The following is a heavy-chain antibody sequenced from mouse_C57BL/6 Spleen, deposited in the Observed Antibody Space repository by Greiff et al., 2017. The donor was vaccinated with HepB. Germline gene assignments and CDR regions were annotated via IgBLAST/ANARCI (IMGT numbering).Heavy chain of an antibody. D-gene: IGHD2-3*01. CDR2: INPSNGGT. V-gene: IGHV1-53*01. J-gene: IGHJ3*01. Sequence: QVQLQQPGTELVKPGASVKLSCKASGYTFTSYWMHWVKQRPGQGLEWIGNINPSNGGTNYNEKFKSKATLTVDKSSRTAYMQLSSLTSEDSAVYYCARLGLLRTWFAYWGQGTLVTVSA. CDR1: GYTFTSYW. CDR3: ARLGLLRTWFAY.